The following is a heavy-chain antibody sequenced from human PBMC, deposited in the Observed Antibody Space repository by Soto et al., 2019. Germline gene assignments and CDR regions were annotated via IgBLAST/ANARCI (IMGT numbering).Heavy chain of an antibody. J-gene: IGHJ4*02. D-gene: IGHD3-10*01. CDR3: ARNIRGFGEFFDY. CDR1: GFTFSSYA. CDR2: ISYDGSNK. V-gene: IGHV3-30-3*01. Sequence: GGSLRLSCAASGFTFSSYAMHWVRQAPGKGLEWVAVISYDGSNKYYADSVKGRFTISRDNSKNTLFLQMNSLRAEDTAVYYCARNIRGFGEFFDYWGQGTLVTVSS.